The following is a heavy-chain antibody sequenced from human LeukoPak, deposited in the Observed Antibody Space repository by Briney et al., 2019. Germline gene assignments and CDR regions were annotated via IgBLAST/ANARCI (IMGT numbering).Heavy chain of an antibody. CDR2: INHSGST. CDR3: ATYPFRGDTHYFDY. Sequence: SETLSLTCAVYGGSFSGYYWSWLRQPPGKGLEWIGEINHSGSTNYNPSLKSRVSISLDTSKNQFSLKLSSVTAADTAVYYCATYPFRGDTHYFDYWGQGILVTVSS. J-gene: IGHJ4*02. V-gene: IGHV4-34*01. CDR1: GGSFSGYY. D-gene: IGHD3-10*01.